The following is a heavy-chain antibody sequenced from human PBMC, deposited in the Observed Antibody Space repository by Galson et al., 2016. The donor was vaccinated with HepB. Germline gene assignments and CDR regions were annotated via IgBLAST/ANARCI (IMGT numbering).Heavy chain of an antibody. J-gene: IGHJ5*02. D-gene: IGHD3-10*01. CDR1: GFTFSPYA. CDR2: ISGSGVNA. Sequence: SLRLSCAASGFTFSPYAMGWVRQAPGKGLEWVSAISGSGVNAHYADSVKGRFTISRDNSKNTLHLQMNSLRAEDTAVYYCARDGEYYYGSGSYAETWGQGTLVTVSS. V-gene: IGHV3-23*01. CDR3: ARDGEYYYGSGSYAET.